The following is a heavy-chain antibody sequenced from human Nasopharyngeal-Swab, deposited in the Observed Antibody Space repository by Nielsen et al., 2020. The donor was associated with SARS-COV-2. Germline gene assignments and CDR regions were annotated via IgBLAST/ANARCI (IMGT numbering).Heavy chain of an antibody. D-gene: IGHD3-3*01. CDR1: GGTISSYY. CDR2: LYYSGST. Sequence: SETLSLTCTVSGGTISSYYWSWIRQPPGKGLEWIGYLYYSGSTNYNPSLKSRVTISVDTSKNQFSLKLSSVTAADTAVYYCARVSSSITIFGVVIIIGGWFDPWGQGTLVTVSS. J-gene: IGHJ5*02. CDR3: ARVSSSITIFGVVIIIGGWFDP. V-gene: IGHV4-59*01.